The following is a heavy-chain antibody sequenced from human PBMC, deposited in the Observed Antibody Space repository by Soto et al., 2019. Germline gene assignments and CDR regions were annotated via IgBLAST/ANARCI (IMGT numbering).Heavy chain of an antibody. CDR3: AKGGLYTSSWYEGY. J-gene: IGHJ4*02. D-gene: IGHD6-13*01. V-gene: IGHV3-23*01. CDR1: GFTFSSYA. Sequence: GGSLRLSCAASGFTFSSYAMIWVRQAPGKGLEWVSSISGSGDSTYNADSVKGRFTISRDNSKNTLYLQLNSLTADDTAVYYCAKGGLYTSSWYEGYWGQGTLVTVSS. CDR2: ISGSGDST.